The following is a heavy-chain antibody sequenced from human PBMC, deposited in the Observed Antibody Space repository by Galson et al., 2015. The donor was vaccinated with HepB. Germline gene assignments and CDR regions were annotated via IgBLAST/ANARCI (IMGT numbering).Heavy chain of an antibody. CDR3: ARSNLRGFSFGYMDY. J-gene: IGHJ4*02. V-gene: IGHV3-30*03. CDR1: GFTFNTHA. D-gene: IGHD5-18*01. CDR2: ISFDGSNV. Sequence: SLRLSCATSGFTFNTHAIHWVRQAPGKGLQWVAVISFDGSNVFYGDSVKGRFTLSRDNSRNTVFLQMDSLTAEDTAVYYCARSNLRGFSFGYMDYWGQGSLVTVSA.